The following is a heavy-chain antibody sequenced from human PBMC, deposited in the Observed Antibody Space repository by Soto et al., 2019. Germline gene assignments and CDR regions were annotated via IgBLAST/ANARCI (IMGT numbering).Heavy chain of an antibody. CDR2: MNPNSGNT. CDR1: GYTFSTYD. V-gene: IGHV1-8*01. Sequence: QVQLVQSGAEVGKPGASVKVSCRASGYTFSTYDINWVRQAPGHGLEWMGWMNPNSGNTGYAETFQGRVTMTRNTSVSRGYRELSSLGSDDTAVYYCARVRDRGYYTLDHWGQGTLVTVSP. J-gene: IGHJ4*02. D-gene: IGHD3-3*01. CDR3: ARVRDRGYYTLDH.